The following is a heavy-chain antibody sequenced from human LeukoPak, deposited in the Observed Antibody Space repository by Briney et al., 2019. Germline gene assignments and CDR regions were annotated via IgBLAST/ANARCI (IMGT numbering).Heavy chain of an antibody. D-gene: IGHD3-22*01. Sequence: GESLKISCKGSGYSFTNYWIGWVRHMPGKGREWMGIIYPADSDTRYSPSFQGHVTISADKSFSTAYLQWSSLKASDTAMYYCARPRVGNPYDIDYWGQGTLVTVS. CDR2: IYPADSDT. J-gene: IGHJ4*02. V-gene: IGHV5-51*01. CDR3: ARPRVGNPYDIDY. CDR1: GYSFTNYW.